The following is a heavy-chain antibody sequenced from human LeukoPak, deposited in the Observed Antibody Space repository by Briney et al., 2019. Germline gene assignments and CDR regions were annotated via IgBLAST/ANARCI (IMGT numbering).Heavy chain of an antibody. D-gene: IGHD3-16*01. CDR2: ISYDGSNK. Sequence: GGSLRLSCAASGFTFSSYAMHWVRQAPGKGLEWVAVISYDGSNKYYADSVKGRFTISRDNSKNTLYLQMNSLRAEDTAVYYCARDAIGGSYLPYYFDYWGQGTLVTVSS. V-gene: IGHV3-30-3*01. CDR1: GFTFSSYA. CDR3: ARDAIGGSYLPYYFDY. J-gene: IGHJ4*02.